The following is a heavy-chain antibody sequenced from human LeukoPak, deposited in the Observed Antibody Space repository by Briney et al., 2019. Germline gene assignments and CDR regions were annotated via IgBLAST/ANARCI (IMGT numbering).Heavy chain of an antibody. V-gene: IGHV4-34*01. J-gene: IGHJ4*02. CDR3: ARGRGYCSSTSCYRGSGSYGPLFDY. CDR2: INHSGST. D-gene: IGHD2-2*03. CDR1: GGSFSGYY. Sequence: SETLSLTCAVYGGSFSGYYWSWIRQPPGKWLEWIGEINHSGSTNYNPPLKSRVTISVDTSKNQFSLKLSSVTAADTAVYYCARGRGYCSSTSCYRGSGSYGPLFDYWGQGTLVTVSS.